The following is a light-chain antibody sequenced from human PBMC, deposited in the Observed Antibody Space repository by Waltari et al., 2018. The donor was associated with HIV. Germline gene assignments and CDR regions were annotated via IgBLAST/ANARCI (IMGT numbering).Light chain of an antibody. J-gene: IGLJ3*02. CDR3: SSYTTIYTCV. CDR2: DVN. Sequence: SALTQPASASGSPGQSIPISCPGTSSDVGEYNYVSWFQHHPTKAPKLLSFDVNYRPSVVSIRFSGSKSGNTASRTISGLQAEDEADYYCSSYTTIYTCVFCGGTKLTVL. V-gene: IGLV2-14*01. CDR1: SSDVGEYNY.